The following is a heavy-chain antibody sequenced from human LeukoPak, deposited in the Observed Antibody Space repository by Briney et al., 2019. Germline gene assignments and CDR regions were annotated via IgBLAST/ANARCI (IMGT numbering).Heavy chain of an antibody. D-gene: IGHD3-3*01. V-gene: IGHV1-2*02. J-gene: IGHJ4*02. CDR3: ATLRFLETDY. CDR2: INPNSGGT. Sequence: ASVKVSCKASGGTFSSYAISWVRQAPGQGLEWMGGINPNSGGTNYAQKFQGRVTMTRDTSISTAYMELSRLRFDDTAVYYCATLRFLETDYWGQGTLVTVSS. CDR1: GGTFSSYA.